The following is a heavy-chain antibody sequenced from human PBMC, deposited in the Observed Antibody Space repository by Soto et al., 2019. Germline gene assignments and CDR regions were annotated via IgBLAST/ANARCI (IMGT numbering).Heavy chain of an antibody. V-gene: IGHV3-30*18. CDR1: GFPFSGFG. CDR3: AKTGAFEKYYGMDV. J-gene: IGHJ6*02. Sequence: QAHLVESGGGVVQPGRSLRLSCAASGFPFSGFGMHWVRQAPGKGLEWVAVVSYDGSKTYYGNSVRGRFTISRDNSKNTLYLQMNSLRAEDTAIYYCAKTGAFEKYYGMDVWGQGTTVTVSS. D-gene: IGHD4-17*01. CDR2: VSYDGSKT.